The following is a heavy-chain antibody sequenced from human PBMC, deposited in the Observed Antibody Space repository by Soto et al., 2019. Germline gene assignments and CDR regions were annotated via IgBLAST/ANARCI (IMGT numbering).Heavy chain of an antibody. D-gene: IGHD3-10*01. CDR2: ISSSSSYI. J-gene: IGHJ6*02. CDR1: GFTFSSDG. CDR3: ARAGGPYYYGSGSSQYYYYGMDV. V-gene: IGHV3-21*01. Sequence: GGSLRLSCAASGFTFSSDGMNWVRQAPGKGLEWVSSISSSSSYIYYADSVKGRFTISRDNSKNTLYLQMNSLRAEDTAVYYCARAGGPYYYGSGSSQYYYYGMDVWGQGTTVTVSS.